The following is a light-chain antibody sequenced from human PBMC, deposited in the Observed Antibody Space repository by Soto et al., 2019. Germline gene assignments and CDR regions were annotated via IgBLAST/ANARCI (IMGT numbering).Light chain of an antibody. CDR3: AAWDDSLNGYV. J-gene: IGLJ1*01. V-gene: IGLV1-44*01. Sequence: QSVLTQPPSASGTPGQRVTISCSGSSSKNGSNTVNWYQQLPGTAPKLLIYSNKQRPSGVPDRFSGSKSGTSASLAISGLQSEDEADYYCAAWDDSLNGYVFGTGTKVTVL. CDR2: SNK. CDR1: SSKNGSNT.